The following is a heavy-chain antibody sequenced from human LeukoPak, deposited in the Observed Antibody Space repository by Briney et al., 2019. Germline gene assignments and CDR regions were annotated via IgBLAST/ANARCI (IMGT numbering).Heavy chain of an antibody. J-gene: IGHJ4*02. D-gene: IGHD1-1*01. CDR2: IGTAGDT. Sequence: GGSLRLSCAASGFTFSDYDMHWVRQATGKGLEWVSAIGTAGDTYYTGSVKGRFTISRENAKDPLYLQMNSLRAGDTTVYYCARVAKERVGGVYYFDYWGQGTLVTVS. V-gene: IGHV3-13*01. CDR1: GFTFSDYD. CDR3: ARVAKERVGGVYYFDY.